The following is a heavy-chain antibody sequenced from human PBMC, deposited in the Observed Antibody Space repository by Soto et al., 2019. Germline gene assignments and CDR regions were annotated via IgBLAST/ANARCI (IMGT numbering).Heavy chain of an antibody. CDR1: GFTFSSYA. V-gene: IGHV3-23*01. D-gene: IGHD5-12*01. CDR3: AKIGPRGYSGYDYGAPAY. CDR2: ISGSGGST. Sequence: HPGGSLRLSCAASGFTFSSYAMSWVRQAPGKGLEWVSAISGSGGSTYYADSVKGRFTISRDNSKNTLYLQMNSLRAEDTAVYYCAKIGPRGYSGYDYGAPAYWGQRTLVTVSS. J-gene: IGHJ4*02.